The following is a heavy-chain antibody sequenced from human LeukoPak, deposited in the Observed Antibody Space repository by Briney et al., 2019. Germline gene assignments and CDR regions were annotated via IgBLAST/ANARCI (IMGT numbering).Heavy chain of an antibody. CDR3: AKVSNGWPYFFDS. J-gene: IGHJ4*02. Sequence: PSETLSLNCTVSGGSVSSISYYWTWIRQSPGKVLEWIGHIYQNGNTNYFPSLESRVTISLDTSKNQFSLKLNSVTAADTAVYSCAKVSNGWPYFFDSWGQGVQVTVSS. CDR2: IYQNGNT. V-gene: IGHV4-61*01. D-gene: IGHD6-19*01. CDR1: GGSVSSISYY.